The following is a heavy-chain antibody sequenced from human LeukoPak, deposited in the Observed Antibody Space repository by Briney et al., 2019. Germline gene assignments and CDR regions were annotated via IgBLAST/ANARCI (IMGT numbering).Heavy chain of an antibody. V-gene: IGHV4-34*01. D-gene: IGHD3-9*01. CDR3: ATPGYDILTGYAPYFDY. CDR2: INHSGST. Sequence: PSETLSLTCAVYGGSFSGYYWSWIRQPPGKGLEWIGDINHSGSTNYNPSLKSRVTISVDTSKNQFSLKLSSVTAADTAVYYCATPGYDILTGYAPYFDYWGQGTLVTVSS. J-gene: IGHJ4*02. CDR1: GGSFSGYY.